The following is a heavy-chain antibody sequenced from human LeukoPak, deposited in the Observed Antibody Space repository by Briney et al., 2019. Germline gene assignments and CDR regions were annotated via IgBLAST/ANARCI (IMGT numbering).Heavy chain of an antibody. CDR2: ISYHGSDK. D-gene: IGHD6-19*01. CDR3: ARILSSAWGELGY. CDR1: GFNFGSNA. V-gene: IGHV3-30*04. J-gene: IGHJ4*02. Sequence: GGSLRLSCAASGFNFGSNAMHWVRQAPGKGLEWVAVISYHGSDKYFADSVKGRFTISRDNSKNTLFLQMNSLRAEDTAVYYCARILSSAWGELGYWGQGTLVTVSS.